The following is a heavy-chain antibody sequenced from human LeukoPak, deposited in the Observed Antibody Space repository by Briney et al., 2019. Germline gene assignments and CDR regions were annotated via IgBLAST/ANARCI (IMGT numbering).Heavy chain of an antibody. D-gene: IGHD5-12*01. CDR1: GYTFTRYA. CDR3: ARGRKSGLRECIRPNP. V-gene: IGHV1-3*02. J-gene: IGHJ5*02. CDR2: SNTGNRNT. Sequence: ASVKVSCKASGYTFTRYAIHWVRQAPGQRLECMGWSNTGNRNTKYSQQFQGRVTITRDTSASTIYMKLSSLRSEDMAVYCCARGRKSGLRECIRPNPW.